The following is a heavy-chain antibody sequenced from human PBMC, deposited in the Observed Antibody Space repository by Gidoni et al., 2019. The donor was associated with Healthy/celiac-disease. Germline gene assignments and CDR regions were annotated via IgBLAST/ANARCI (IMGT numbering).Heavy chain of an antibody. V-gene: IGHV4-59*01. Sequence: SSYYWSWIRQPPGKGLEWIGYIYYSGSTNYNPSLKSRVTISVDTSKNQFSLKLSSVTAADTAVYYCARELANCSGGSCYSGWFDPWGQGTLVTVSS. CDR3: ARELANCSGGSCYSGWFDP. D-gene: IGHD2-15*01. CDR1: SSYY. J-gene: IGHJ5*02. CDR2: IYYSGST.